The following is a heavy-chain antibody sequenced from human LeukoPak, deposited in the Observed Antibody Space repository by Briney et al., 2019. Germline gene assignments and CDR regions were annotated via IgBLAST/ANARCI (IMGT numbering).Heavy chain of an antibody. CDR1: GYTFTGYY. CDR3: AREGILTGYYDY. V-gene: IGHV1-2*02. CDR2: INPNSGGT. D-gene: IGHD3-9*01. Sequence: APVKVSCKASGYTFTGYYMHWVRQAPGQGLEWMGWINPNSGGTNYAQKFQGRVTMTRDTSISTAYMELSRLRSDDTAVYYCAREGILTGYYDYWGQGTLVTVSS. J-gene: IGHJ4*02.